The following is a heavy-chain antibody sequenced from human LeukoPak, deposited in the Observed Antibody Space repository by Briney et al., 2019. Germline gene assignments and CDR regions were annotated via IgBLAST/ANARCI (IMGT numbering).Heavy chain of an antibody. V-gene: IGHV1-2*02. CDR2: INPNSGGT. CDR3: ARVRRVAGGSYYYYYMDV. Sequence: ASVKVSCKASGYTFTGYYMHWVRQAPGQGLEWMGWINPNSGGTNYAQKFQGRVTMTRDTSISTAYMELSRLRSDDTAVYYCARVRRVAGGSYYYYYMDVWGKGTTVTVSS. J-gene: IGHJ6*03. D-gene: IGHD6-13*01. CDR1: GYTFTGYY.